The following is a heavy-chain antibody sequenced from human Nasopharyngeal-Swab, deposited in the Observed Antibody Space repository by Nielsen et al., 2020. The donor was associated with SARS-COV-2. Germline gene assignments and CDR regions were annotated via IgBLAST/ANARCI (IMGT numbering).Heavy chain of an antibody. V-gene: IGHV1-69*13. CDR1: GGTFSSYA. J-gene: IGHJ5*02. D-gene: IGHD1-26*01. Sequence: SVKVSCKASGGTFSSYAISWVRQAPGQGLEWMGGIIPIFGTANYTQKFQGRVTITADESTSTAYMELSSLRSEDTAVYYCAREGGSGSYFGWFDPWGQGTLVTVSS. CDR3: AREGGSGSYFGWFDP. CDR2: IIPIFGTA.